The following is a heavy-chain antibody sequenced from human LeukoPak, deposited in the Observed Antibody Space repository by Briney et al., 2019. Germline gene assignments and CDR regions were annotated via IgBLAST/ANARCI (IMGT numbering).Heavy chain of an antibody. CDR2: IKQDGSEK. Sequence: GGSLRLSCAASGFTFSSYWMSWVRQAPGKGLEWVANIKQDGSEKYCVDSVKGRFTISRDNAKNSLYLQMNSLRAEDTAVYYCARDQSSGWYLTPDFDSWGQGTLVTASS. CDR3: ARDQSSGWYLTPDFDS. D-gene: IGHD6-19*01. CDR1: GFTFSSYW. J-gene: IGHJ4*02. V-gene: IGHV3-7*04.